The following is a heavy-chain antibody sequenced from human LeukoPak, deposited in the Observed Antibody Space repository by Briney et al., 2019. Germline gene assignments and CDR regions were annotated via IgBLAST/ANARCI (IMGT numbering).Heavy chain of an antibody. D-gene: IGHD6-19*01. J-gene: IGHJ5*02. V-gene: IGHV4-4*07. CDR1: GGSISSYY. CDR2: MYPSGST. CDR3: ARAPGAGSSGPNWFVP. Sequence: SETLSLTCTVSGGSISSYYWRWIRQPAGKGLEWIGPMYPSGSTNYNPSLKSRVTMSVDTSKNQFSLKLTSVTAADTAVYYCARAPGAGSSGPNWFVPWGQGTLVTVSS.